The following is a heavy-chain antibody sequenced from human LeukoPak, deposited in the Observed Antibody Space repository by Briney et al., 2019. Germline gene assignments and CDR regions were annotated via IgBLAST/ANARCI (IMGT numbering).Heavy chain of an antibody. CDR1: GFTFSSYA. CDR3: ARDLLEVGFWSGYYTGYYYGMDV. CDR2: ISGSGGNT. J-gene: IGHJ6*02. Sequence: PGGSLRLSCAASGFTFSSYAMSWVRQAPGKGLEWVSAISGSGGNTYYADSVKGRFTISRDNSKNTLYLQMNSLRAEDTAVYYCARDLLEVGFWSGYYTGYYYGMDVWGQGTTVTVSS. V-gene: IGHV3-23*01. D-gene: IGHD3-3*01.